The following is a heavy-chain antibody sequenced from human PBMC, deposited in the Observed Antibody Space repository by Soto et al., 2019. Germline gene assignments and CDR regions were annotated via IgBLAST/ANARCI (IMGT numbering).Heavy chain of an antibody. Sequence: QVQLVQSGAEVKKPGSSVKVSCKASGGTFSSYAISWVRQAPGQGLEWMGVIIPISGTANYAQKFQGRVTITADESTSTAYMELSSLRSEDTAVYYCARSQGSSTSLEIYYSYYYGMDVWGQGTTVTVSS. D-gene: IGHD2-2*01. CDR3: ARSQGSSTSLEIYYSYYYGMDV. CDR2: IIPISGTA. V-gene: IGHV1-69*01. J-gene: IGHJ6*02. CDR1: GGTFSSYA.